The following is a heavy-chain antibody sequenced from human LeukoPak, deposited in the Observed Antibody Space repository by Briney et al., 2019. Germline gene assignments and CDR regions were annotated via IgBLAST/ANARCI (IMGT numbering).Heavy chain of an antibody. CDR2: ISSSGSTI. CDR1: GFTFSSYS. J-gene: IGHJ4*02. CDR3: ARQSYYCSSTSCLIDY. Sequence: PGGSLRLSCAASGFTFSSYSTNWVRQAPGKGLEWVSYISSSGSTIYYADSVKGRFTISRDNAKNSLYLQMNSLRAEDTAVYYCARQSYYCSSTSCLIDYWGQGTLVTVSS. V-gene: IGHV3-48*04. D-gene: IGHD2-2*01.